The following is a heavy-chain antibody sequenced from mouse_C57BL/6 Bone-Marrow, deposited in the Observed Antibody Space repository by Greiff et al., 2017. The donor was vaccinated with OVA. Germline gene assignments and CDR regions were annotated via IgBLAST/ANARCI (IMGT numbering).Heavy chain of an antibody. V-gene: IGHV5-17*01. CDR2: ISSGSSTI. CDR3: ARNYYGYFDY. CDR1: GFTFSDYG. Sequence: EVQVVESGGGLVKPGGSLKLSCAASGFTFSDYGMHWVRQAPEKGLEWVAYISSGSSTIYYSDTVKGRFTISRDNAKNTLFLQMTSLRSEDTAMYYCARNYYGYFDYWGQGTTLTVSS. D-gene: IGHD1-1*01. J-gene: IGHJ2*01.